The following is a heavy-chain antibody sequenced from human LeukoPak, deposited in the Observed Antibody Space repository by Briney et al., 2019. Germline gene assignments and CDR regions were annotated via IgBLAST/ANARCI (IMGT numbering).Heavy chain of an antibody. J-gene: IGHJ6*03. CDR2: IYTSGST. Sequence: SETLSLTCTVSGGSISSGSYYWSWIRQPAGKGLEWIGHIYTSGSTNYNPSLKSRVTISVDTSKNQFSLKLSSVTAADTAVYYCARADSNYYYYYYMDVWGEGTTVTVSS. D-gene: IGHD3-22*01. CDR1: GGSISSGSYY. V-gene: IGHV4-61*09. CDR3: ARADSNYYYYYYMDV.